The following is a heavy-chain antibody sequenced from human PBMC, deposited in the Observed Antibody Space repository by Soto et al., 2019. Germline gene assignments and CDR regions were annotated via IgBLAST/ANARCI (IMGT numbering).Heavy chain of an antibody. CDR3: ARDMGYYYGMDV. CDR2: IYYSGST. Sequence: SETLSLTCTVSGGSISSYYWSWIRQPPGKGLEWIGYIYYSGSTNYNPSLKSRVTISVDTSKNQFSLKLSSVTAADTAVYYCARDMGYYYGMDVWGQGTTVTVSS. D-gene: IGHD3-10*01. V-gene: IGHV4-59*01. J-gene: IGHJ6*02. CDR1: GGSISSYY.